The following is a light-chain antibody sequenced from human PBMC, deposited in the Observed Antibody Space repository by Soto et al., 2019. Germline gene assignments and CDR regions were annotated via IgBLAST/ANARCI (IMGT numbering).Light chain of an antibody. Sequence: QSALTQPASVSGSPGQSITISCTGTTSDIGTYYYVSWYQQHPGTAPKLMIYEVSNRPSGVSHRFSGSKSGNTASLTISGVQAEDEDDYYCSSYTTSSTPMVFGGGTKLTVL. CDR2: EVS. V-gene: IGLV2-14*01. CDR3: SSYTTSSTPMV. CDR1: TSDIGTYYY. J-gene: IGLJ2*01.